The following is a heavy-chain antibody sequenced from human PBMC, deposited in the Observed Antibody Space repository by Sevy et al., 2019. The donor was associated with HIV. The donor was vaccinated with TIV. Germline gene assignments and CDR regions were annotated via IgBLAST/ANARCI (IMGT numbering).Heavy chain of an antibody. V-gene: IGHV3-23*01. CDR2: ISGSGGGK. J-gene: IGHJ4*02. Sequence: RGCLRLSCAASGFTFSSFAISWVRQAPGKGLEWVSDISGSGGGKKYADSVKGRFTVSRDNAQNTVFLQMNNLRSEDTGLYYCAKEFYRGSYLEDWGQGTLVIVSS. CDR1: GFTFSSFA. CDR3: AKEFYRGSYLED. D-gene: IGHD3-10*01.